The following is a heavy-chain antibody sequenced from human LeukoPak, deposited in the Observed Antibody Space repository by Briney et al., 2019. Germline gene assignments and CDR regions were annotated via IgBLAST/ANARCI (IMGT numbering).Heavy chain of an antibody. CDR1: GGTFSSYA. Sequence: SVKVSCKASGGTFSSYAISWVRQAPGQGLEWMGGIIPIFGTANYAQKFQGSVTITADESTSTAYMELSSLRSEDTAVYYCARDGGYCSGGSCYNYWGQGTLVTVSS. CDR2: IIPIFGTA. J-gene: IGHJ4*02. D-gene: IGHD2-15*01. CDR3: ARDGGYCSGGSCYNY. V-gene: IGHV1-69*13.